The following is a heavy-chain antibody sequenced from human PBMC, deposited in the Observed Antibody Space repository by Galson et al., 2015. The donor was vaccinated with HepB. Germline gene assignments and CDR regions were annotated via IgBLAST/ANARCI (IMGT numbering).Heavy chain of an antibody. J-gene: IGHJ4*02. CDR2: INHSGST. D-gene: IGHD2-2*01. V-gene: IGHV4-34*01. Sequence: SETLSLTCAVYGGSFSGYYWSWIRQPPGKGLEWIGEINHSGSTNYNPSLKSRVTISVDTSKNQFSLKLSSVTAADTAVYYCARGRVVVVPVATYFDYWGQGTLVTVSS. CDR1: GGSFSGYY. CDR3: ARGRVVVVPVATYFDY.